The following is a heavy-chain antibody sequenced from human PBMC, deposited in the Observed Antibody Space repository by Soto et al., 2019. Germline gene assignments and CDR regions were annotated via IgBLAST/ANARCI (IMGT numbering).Heavy chain of an antibody. V-gene: IGHV3-23*01. CDR3: EKEMARIGKGAFDI. J-gene: IGHJ3*02. Sequence: EVQLLESGGRIVQPGGSLRLSCATSGFTFTNYAMSWVRQAPGKGLEWVSAISGGGGDSTYYADSVKGRLTISKDNYKTTLYLPMSSLRAEDTAVYYCEKEMARIGKGAFDIWGQGTMVTVSS. CDR1: GFTFTNYA. CDR2: ISGGGGDST.